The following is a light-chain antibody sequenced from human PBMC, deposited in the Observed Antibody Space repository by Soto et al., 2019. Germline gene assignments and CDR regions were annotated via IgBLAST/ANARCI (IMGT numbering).Light chain of an antibody. CDR3: QHYGTLIT. V-gene: IGKV3-20*01. J-gene: IGKJ5*01. Sequence: EIVLTQSPGTLSLSPGERASLTCRASQSISTYYLAWYQQKSGQAPRLLIHETSSRASGIPDRFSGSGSGTDFTLTINRLEPEDFAVYYCQHYGTLITFGQGTRLEIK. CDR1: QSISTYY. CDR2: ETS.